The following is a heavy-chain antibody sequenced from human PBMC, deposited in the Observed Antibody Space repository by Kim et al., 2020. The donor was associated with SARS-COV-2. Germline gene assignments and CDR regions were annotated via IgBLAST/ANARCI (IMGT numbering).Heavy chain of an antibody. V-gene: IGHV1-2*06. CDR1: GYTFNDFY. CDR3: ARDRRRRLKEYYFDY. D-gene: IGHD5-12*01. J-gene: IGHJ4*02. Sequence: ASVKVSCKASGYTFNDFYMHWVRQAPGQGLEWMGRINPNSGGTNYAQKFQDRVTMNRDTSTSTAYMEVSRLRSDDTAVYFCARDRRRRLKEYYFDYWGQGTLVTVSS. CDR2: INPNSGGT.